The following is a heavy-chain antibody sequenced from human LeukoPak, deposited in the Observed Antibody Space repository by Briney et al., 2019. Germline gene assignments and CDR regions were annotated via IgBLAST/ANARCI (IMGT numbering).Heavy chain of an antibody. Sequence: GASVKVSCKASGYTFTGYYMHWVRQAPGQGLEWMGWINTNTGNPTYAQGFTGRFVFSLDTSVSTAYLQISSLKAEDTAVYYCARGLFRYSYGNYYFDYWGQGTLVTVSS. CDR1: GYTFTGYY. CDR2: INTNTGNP. CDR3: ARGLFRYSYGNYYFDY. D-gene: IGHD5-18*01. J-gene: IGHJ4*02. V-gene: IGHV7-4-1*02.